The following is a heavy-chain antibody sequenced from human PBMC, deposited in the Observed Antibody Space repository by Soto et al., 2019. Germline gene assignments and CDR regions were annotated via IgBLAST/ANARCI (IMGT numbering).Heavy chain of an antibody. CDR1: GFTFSIYG. J-gene: IGHJ5*02. D-gene: IGHD5-12*01. Sequence: QVQLVESGGGVVQPGRSLRLSCAASGFTFSIYGMHWVRQSPGKGLEWVAVISYDGSNKYYADSVKGRFTISRDNSKNTLYLQMNSLRAEDTAVYYCAARDSYSWFDPWGQGTLVTVSS. CDR2: ISYDGSNK. CDR3: AARDSYSWFDP. V-gene: IGHV3-30*03.